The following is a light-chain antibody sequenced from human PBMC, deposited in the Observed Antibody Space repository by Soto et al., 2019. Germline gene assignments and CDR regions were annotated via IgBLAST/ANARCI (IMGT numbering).Light chain of an antibody. CDR1: QXISSY. J-gene: IGKJ1*01. CDR2: AAS. Sequence: DIQMTQSPSSLXXXXXXXXXXXXRAXQXISSYLNWYQQKPGKAPKLLIYAASSLQSGVPSRFSGSGSGTDFTLTISSLQPEDFATYYCQQSYSTPWTXGQGTKVEIK. V-gene: IGKV1-39*01. CDR3: QQSYSTPWT.